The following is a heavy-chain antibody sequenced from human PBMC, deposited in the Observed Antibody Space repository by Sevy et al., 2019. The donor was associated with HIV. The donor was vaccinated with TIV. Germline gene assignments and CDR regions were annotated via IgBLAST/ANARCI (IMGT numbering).Heavy chain of an antibody. V-gene: IGHV3-30*02. J-gene: IGHJ4*02. D-gene: IGHD2-21*01. Sequence: GGSLRLSCAASGFTFSTYGMHWVRQAPGKGLEWVACIRFDGNSKYYADSVKGRFTISRDNSKNTLDLQLNSLTAEDTAVYYCARADCGGDCYLVFDYRGQGTLVTVSS. CDR1: GFTFSTYG. CDR3: ARADCGGDCYLVFDY. CDR2: IRFDGNSK.